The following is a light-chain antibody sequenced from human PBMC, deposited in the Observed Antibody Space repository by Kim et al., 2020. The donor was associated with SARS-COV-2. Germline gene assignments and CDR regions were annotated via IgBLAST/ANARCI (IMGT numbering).Light chain of an antibody. V-gene: IGLV3-19*01. CDR2: GKN. Sequence: SSELTQDPAVSVALGQTVRITCQGDSLRTYYASWYQQKPEQAPVFVIYGKNNQPTGIPDRFSGASSGNTASLPITWTQAEDEADYSCNSRDSMSKHCVFG. J-gene: IGLJ3*02. CDR1: SLRTYY. CDR3: NSRDSMSKHCV.